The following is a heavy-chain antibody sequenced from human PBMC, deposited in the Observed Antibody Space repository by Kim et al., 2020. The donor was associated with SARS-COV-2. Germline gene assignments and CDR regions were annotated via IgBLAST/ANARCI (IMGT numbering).Heavy chain of an antibody. CDR3: ATARGYYDSSGCYGFDY. Sequence: VKGRVTISRDNAKNTLYLQMNSLRAEDTAVYDCATARGYYDSSGCYGFDYWGQGILVTVSS. J-gene: IGHJ4*02. D-gene: IGHD3-22*01. V-gene: IGHV3-74*01.